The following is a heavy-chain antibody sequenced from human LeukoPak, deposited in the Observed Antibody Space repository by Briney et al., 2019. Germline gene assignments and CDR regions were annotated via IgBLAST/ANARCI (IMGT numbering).Heavy chain of an antibody. CDR1: GGSFSGYY. CDR2: IYHSGST. J-gene: IGHJ3*02. CDR3: ARGSSGGTAAFDI. V-gene: IGHV4-34*01. Sequence: PSETLSLTCAVYGGSFSGYYWSWIRQPPGKGLEWIGYIYHSGSTYYNPSLKSRVTISVDRSKNQFSLKLSSVTAADTAVYYCARGSSGGTAAFDIWGQGTMVTVSS. D-gene: IGHD6-13*01.